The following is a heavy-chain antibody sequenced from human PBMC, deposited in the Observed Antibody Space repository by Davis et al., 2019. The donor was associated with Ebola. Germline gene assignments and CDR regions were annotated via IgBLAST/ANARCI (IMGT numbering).Heavy chain of an antibody. CDR3: ARGRYSYGYRGGMDV. Sequence: GESLKISCAASGFTFSSYWMSWVRQAPGKGLEWVANIKQDGSEKYYVDSVKGRFTISRDNAKNSLYLQMNSLRAEDTAVYYCARGRYSYGYRGGMDVWGQGTTVTVSS. V-gene: IGHV3-7*01. CDR1: GFTFSSYW. D-gene: IGHD5-18*01. J-gene: IGHJ6*02. CDR2: IKQDGSEK.